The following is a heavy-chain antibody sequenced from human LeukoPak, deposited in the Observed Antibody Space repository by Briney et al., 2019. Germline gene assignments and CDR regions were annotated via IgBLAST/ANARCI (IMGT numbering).Heavy chain of an antibody. CDR1: KYTLTNYP. J-gene: IGHJ5*02. V-gene: IGHV7-4-1*02. Sequence: ASVKVSCKASKYTLTNYPLNWVRQAPGQGLEWLGWINTNTGNPTYAQGFTGRLVFSLDASVSTAYLQISSLEAEDSGIYYCTRGIVGASGWFDPWGQGTLVIVSS. D-gene: IGHD1-26*01. CDR2: INTNTGNP. CDR3: TRGIVGASGWFDP.